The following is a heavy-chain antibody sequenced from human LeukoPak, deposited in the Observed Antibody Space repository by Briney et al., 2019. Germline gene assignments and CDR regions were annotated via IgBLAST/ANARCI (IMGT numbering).Heavy chain of an antibody. Sequence: GGSLRLSCAASGFTFDDYGMSWGRQAPGKGVEWGSGINWNGGRTVYADSVKGGFTISRENDKNTLYMQMNSLRAADTALYYCARDGQWLTSGSFDYWGQGTLVTVSS. CDR2: INWNGGRT. D-gene: IGHD6-19*01. V-gene: IGHV3-20*04. J-gene: IGHJ4*02. CDR3: ARDGQWLTSGSFDY. CDR1: GFTFDDYG.